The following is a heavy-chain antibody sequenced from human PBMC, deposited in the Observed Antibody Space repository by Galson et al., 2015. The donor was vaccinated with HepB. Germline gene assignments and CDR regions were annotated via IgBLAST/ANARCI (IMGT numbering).Heavy chain of an antibody. CDR3: ARDQGDDYVNYYYYGMDV. J-gene: IGHJ6*02. Sequence: SLRLSCAASGFTVSSNYMSWVRQAPGKGLEWVSVIYSDGRTYYADSVKGRLTVSRDKSKNTLYLQMISLRAEDTAVYYCARDQGDDYVNYYYYGMDVWGQGTTVTVSS. D-gene: IGHD4-17*01. V-gene: IGHV3-66*02. CDR2: IYSDGRT. CDR1: GFTVSSNY.